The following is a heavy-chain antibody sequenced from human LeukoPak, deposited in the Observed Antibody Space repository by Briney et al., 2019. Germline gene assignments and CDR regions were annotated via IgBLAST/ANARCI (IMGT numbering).Heavy chain of an antibody. CDR3: ARGPTNYGSGRGYYYYYMDV. J-gene: IGHJ6*03. V-gene: IGHV1-69*05. Sequence: SVKVSCKASGGTFSSYAISWARQAPGQGLEWMGGIIPIFGTANYAQKFQGRVTITTDESTSTAYMELSSLRSEDTAVYYCARGPTNYGSGRGYYYYYMDVWGKGTTVTVSS. CDR1: GGTFSSYA. D-gene: IGHD3-10*01. CDR2: IIPIFGTA.